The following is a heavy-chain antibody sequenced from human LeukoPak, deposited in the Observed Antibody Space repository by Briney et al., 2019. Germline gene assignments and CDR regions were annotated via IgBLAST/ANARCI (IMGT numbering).Heavy chain of an antibody. CDR3: AKLGYTGSYSLPF. V-gene: IGHV3-66*03. CDR2: IYSDNT. Sequence: GGSLRLSCTVSGFTVSSNSMSWVRQAPGKGLEWVSFIYSDNTHYSDSVKGRFTISRDNSKNTLYLQMNSLRAEDTAVYYCAKLGYTGSYSLPFWGQGTMVTVSS. CDR1: GFTVSSNS. D-gene: IGHD1-26*01. J-gene: IGHJ3*01.